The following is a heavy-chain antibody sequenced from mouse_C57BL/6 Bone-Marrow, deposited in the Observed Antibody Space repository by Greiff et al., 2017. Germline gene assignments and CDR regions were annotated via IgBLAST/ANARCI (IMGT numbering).Heavy chain of an antibody. CDR2: IDPSDSYT. CDR1: GYTFTSSW. V-gene: IGHV1-59*01. J-gene: IGHJ2*01. CDR3: ARSMGGWGY. D-gene: IGHD1-1*02. Sequence: QLQLKQPGAELVRPGTSVQLSCKASGYTFTSSWMHWVEQRPGQGLEWIGGIDPSDSYTNYNQKFKGKATLTVDTSTSTAYMQLSSLTSEDSAVYYCARSMGGWGYWGQGTTLTVSS.